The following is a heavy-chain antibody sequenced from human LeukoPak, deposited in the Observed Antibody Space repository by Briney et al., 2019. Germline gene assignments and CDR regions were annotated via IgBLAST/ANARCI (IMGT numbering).Heavy chain of an antibody. J-gene: IGHJ3*02. D-gene: IGHD3-16*01. Sequence: SETLSLTCTVSGGSISSYYWCWIRQPPGKGLEWIGYIYYSGSTNYNPSLKSRVTISVDTSKNQFSLKLSSVTAADTAVYYCARDRFGDSFAFDIWGQGTMVTVSS. CDR2: IYYSGST. CDR3: ARDRFGDSFAFDI. V-gene: IGHV4-59*01. CDR1: GGSISSYY.